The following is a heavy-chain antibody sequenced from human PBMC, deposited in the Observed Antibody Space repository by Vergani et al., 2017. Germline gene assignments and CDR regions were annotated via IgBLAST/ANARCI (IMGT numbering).Heavy chain of an antibody. V-gene: IGHV3-43*01. Sequence: EVQLVESGGVVVQPGGSLRLSCAASGFTFDDYTMHWVRQAPGKGLEWVSLISWDGGSTYYADSVKGRFTISRDNSKNSLYLQMNSLRADDTAIYYCAKDNNCNGGWCLDYWGQGTLVTVSS. CDR1: GFTFDDYT. J-gene: IGHJ4*02. D-gene: IGHD2-8*02. CDR3: AKDNNCNGGWCLDY. CDR2: ISWDGGST.